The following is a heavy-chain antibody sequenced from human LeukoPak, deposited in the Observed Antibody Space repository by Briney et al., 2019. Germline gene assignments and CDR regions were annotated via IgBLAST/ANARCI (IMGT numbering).Heavy chain of an antibody. Sequence: GGSLRLSCAASGFTFSTYAIHWARQAPGKGLDWVAFISYDGSNNYYADSVKGRFTISRDNSKNTLYLQMNSLRAEDTAVYYCARHTGSGAFDYWGQGTLVTVSS. J-gene: IGHJ4*02. V-gene: IGHV3-30-3*01. CDR1: GFTFSTYA. CDR2: ISYDGSNN. CDR3: ARHTGSGAFDY. D-gene: IGHD3-10*01.